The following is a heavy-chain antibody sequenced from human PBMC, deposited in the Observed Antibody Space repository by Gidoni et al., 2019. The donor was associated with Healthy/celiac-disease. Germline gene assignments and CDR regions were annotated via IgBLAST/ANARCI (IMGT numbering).Heavy chain of an antibody. CDR1: GFTFSSYA. CDR2: ISGSGGST. CDR3: ASPKDGVTAIPGDY. Sequence: EVQLVESGGGLVQPGGSLRLSCAASGFTFSSYAMSWVRQAPGKGLELVSAISGSGGSTYYADSVKGRFTISRDNSKNTLYLQMNSLRAEDTAVYYCASPKDGVTAIPGDYWGQGTLVTVSS. V-gene: IGHV3-23*04. D-gene: IGHD2-21*02. J-gene: IGHJ4*02.